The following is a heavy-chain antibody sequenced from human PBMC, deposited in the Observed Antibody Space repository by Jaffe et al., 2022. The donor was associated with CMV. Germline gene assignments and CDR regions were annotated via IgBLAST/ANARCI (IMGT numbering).Heavy chain of an antibody. V-gene: IGHV4-39*01. CDR2: IYYSGTT. Sequence: QVQLQESGPGLVKPSETLSLTCTVSGGSFGSSGHYWGWIRQPPGKGLEWIGSIYYSGTTYYNPSLKSRVTISEDTSKNQVSLKLNSVTAADTAVYYCARWSSGLYAFFDYWGQGMLVTVSS. J-gene: IGHJ4*02. D-gene: IGHD6-19*01. CDR3: ARWSSGLYAFFDY. CDR1: GGSFGSSGHY.